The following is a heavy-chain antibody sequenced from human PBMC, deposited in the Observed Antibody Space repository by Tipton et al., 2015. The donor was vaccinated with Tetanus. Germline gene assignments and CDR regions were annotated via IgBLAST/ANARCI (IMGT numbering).Heavy chain of an antibody. D-gene: IGHD2-21*02. CDR2: ISSSSRYI. V-gene: IGHV3-11*06. CDR3: ARGMAEASNCGGDCYSDY. Sequence: QVQLVQSGGGLIQPGGSLRLSCAASGFIFSDYYMSWIRQAPGKGLEWVSSISSSSRYIYYADSVKGRFTISRDNAKNSLYLQMISLRAEDTAVYSCARGMAEASNCGGDCYSDYWGQGTLVTVSS. J-gene: IGHJ4*02. CDR1: GFIFSDYY.